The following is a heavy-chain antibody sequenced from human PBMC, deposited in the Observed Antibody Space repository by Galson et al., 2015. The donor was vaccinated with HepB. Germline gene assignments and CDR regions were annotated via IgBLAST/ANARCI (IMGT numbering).Heavy chain of an antibody. CDR1: GFAFSNYW. CDR2: INGDGSST. D-gene: IGHD2-2*01. CDR3: ARDGSTSSRRIFDS. J-gene: IGHJ4*02. V-gene: IGHV3-74*01. Sequence: SLRLSCAASGFAFSNYWMHWVRQAPGKGLVWVSRINGDGSSTDYAYSVKGRFTISRDNAKKTLHLQMNSLRAEDTALYYCARDGSTSSRRIFDSWGQGTLVTVSS.